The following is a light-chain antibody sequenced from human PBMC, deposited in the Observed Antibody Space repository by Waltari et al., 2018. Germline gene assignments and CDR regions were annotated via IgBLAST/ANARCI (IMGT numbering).Light chain of an antibody. CDR1: QAISSY. CDR2: AAS. Sequence: DIQMTQSPSSLSASVGDTVTITCRASQAISSYLNWFQQKPGKAPKLLIYAASSLESGVPSRFSGSASGTDFTLTISSLQPEDFAAYYCLQHNSYPWTFGQGTKVEIK. J-gene: IGKJ1*01. V-gene: IGKV1-17*01. CDR3: LQHNSYPWT.